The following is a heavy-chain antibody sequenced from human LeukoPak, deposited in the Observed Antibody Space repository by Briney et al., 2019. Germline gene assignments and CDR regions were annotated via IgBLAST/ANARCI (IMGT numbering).Heavy chain of an antibody. V-gene: IGHV3-23*01. J-gene: IGHJ4*02. CDR1: GFTFRNYA. Sequence: TGGSLRLSCAASGFTFRNYAMSWVRQAPGKGLKWVSGISGGGGTTYYADSVKGRFTISRDSSKNTLYLQMNSLRAGDTAVYYCAKTLGHCSSSSCYVYFDYWGQGALVTVSS. CDR3: AKTLGHCSSSSCYVYFDY. CDR2: ISGGGGTT. D-gene: IGHD2-2*01.